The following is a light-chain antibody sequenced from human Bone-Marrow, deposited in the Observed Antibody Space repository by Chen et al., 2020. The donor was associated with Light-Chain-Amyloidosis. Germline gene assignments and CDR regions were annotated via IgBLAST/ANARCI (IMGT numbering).Light chain of an antibody. CDR2: EVT. J-gene: IGLJ1*01. CDR3: CSYGGTNFYI. V-gene: IGLV2-23*02. CDR1: SSDVGRYNL. Sequence: QSALAQPASVSGSPGQSITISCTGTSSDVGRYNLVSWYQHHPGKAPKLMIHEVTKRPSGVSNRFSGSKFGNTASLTLSGLQAEDEADYYCCSYGGTNFYILGTGTKVTVL.